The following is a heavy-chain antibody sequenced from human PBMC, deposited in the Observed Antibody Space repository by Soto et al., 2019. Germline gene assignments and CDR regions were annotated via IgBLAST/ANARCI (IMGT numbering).Heavy chain of an antibody. Sequence: GSLRLSCAASGFTFSGSAMHWVRQASGKGLEWVGRIRSKANSYATAYAASVKGRFTISRDDSKNTAYLQMNSLKTEDTAVYYCTRSKQPHKYYFDYWGQGTLVTVS. V-gene: IGHV3-73*01. CDR3: TRSKQPHKYYFDY. CDR2: IRSKANSYAT. CDR1: GFTFSGSA. J-gene: IGHJ4*02. D-gene: IGHD6-13*01.